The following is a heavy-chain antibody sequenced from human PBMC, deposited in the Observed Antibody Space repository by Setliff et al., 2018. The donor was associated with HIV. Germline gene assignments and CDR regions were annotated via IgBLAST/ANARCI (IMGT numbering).Heavy chain of an antibody. CDR1: RGSISRYY. D-gene: IGHD4-17*01. V-gene: IGHV4-59*01. CDR3: ARDRPPSTVDMLGAFDR. J-gene: IGHJ3*02. CDR2: IYYTGTT. Sequence: SETLSLTCTVSRGSISRYYWSWIHQPPGKGPEWIGYIYYTGTTKYNPSLKSRVTMSVDTSKNQLSLKLSSLTAADTAVYYCARDRPPSTVDMLGAFDRWGQGTMVTVSS.